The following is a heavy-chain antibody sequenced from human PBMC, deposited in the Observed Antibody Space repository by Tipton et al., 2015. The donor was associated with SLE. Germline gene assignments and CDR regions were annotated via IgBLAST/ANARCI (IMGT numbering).Heavy chain of an antibody. CDR2: IKQDGGEQ. CDR1: GFTFSTYW. Sequence: SLRLSCAASGFTFSTYWMSWVRQAPGKGLEWVANIKQDGGEQNYVDSVKGRLIISRDNAKNALYLQMNNLRAEDTAVYYCAREGGSYYPSYYFDYWGQGTLVPVSS. CDR3: AREGGSYYPSYYFDY. J-gene: IGHJ4*02. V-gene: IGHV3-7*01. D-gene: IGHD1-26*01.